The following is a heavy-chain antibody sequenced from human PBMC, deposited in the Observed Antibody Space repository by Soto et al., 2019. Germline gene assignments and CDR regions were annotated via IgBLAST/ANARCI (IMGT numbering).Heavy chain of an antibody. V-gene: IGHV1-69*06. D-gene: IGHD3-22*01. Sequence: SVKVSCKASRGTFSSYAISWVRQAPGQGLEWMGGIIPIFGTANYAQKFQGRVTITADKSTSTAYMELSSLRSEDTAVYYCARGRYYDSSGYSAGAFDIWGQGTMVTVSS. CDR3: ARGRYYDSSGYSAGAFDI. CDR2: IIPIFGTA. CDR1: RGTFSSYA. J-gene: IGHJ3*02.